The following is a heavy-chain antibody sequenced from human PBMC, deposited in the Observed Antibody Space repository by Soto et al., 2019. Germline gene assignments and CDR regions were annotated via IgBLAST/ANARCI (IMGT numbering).Heavy chain of an antibody. D-gene: IGHD5-18*01. Sequence: GGSLRLSCAASGFIFSSYSIHWVRQAPGKGLEWVAVISYDGRNKYYADSGKGRFTISRDNTKDTLFLQMNSLRAEDTAVYYCSRKETFRVDPGPTGGYYYGIGGWGQGTTVTVSS. CDR2: ISYDGRNK. CDR1: GFIFSSYS. V-gene: IGHV3-30*04. J-gene: IGHJ6*02. CDR3: SRKETFRVDPGPTGGYYYGIGG.